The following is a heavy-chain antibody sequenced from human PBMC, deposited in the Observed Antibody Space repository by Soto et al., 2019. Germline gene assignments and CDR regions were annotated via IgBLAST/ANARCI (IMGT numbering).Heavy chain of an antibody. CDR3: ARERAVVVTDGAFDI. Sequence: PGGSLRLSCAASGFTFSSYSMNWVRQAPGKGLEWVSYISSSSSTIYYADSVKGRFTISRDNAKNSLYLQMNSLRDEDTAVYYCARERAVVVTDGAFDIWGQGTMVTVSS. J-gene: IGHJ3*02. V-gene: IGHV3-48*02. CDR2: ISSSSSTI. CDR1: GFTFSSYS. D-gene: IGHD2-21*02.